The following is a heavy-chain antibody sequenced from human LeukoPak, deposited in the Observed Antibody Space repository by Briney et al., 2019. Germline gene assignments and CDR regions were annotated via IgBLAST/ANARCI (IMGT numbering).Heavy chain of an antibody. V-gene: IGHV3-48*04. CDR2: IDARSGIV. Sequence: GGSLRLSCAASGFTFTMFGMNWVRQAPGKGLEWVSYIDARSGIVYYADSVKGRFTISRDNAKNSLYLQMNSLRAEDTAVYYCARVLAERAEYFQHWGQGTLVTVSS. J-gene: IGHJ1*01. CDR1: GFTFTMFG. CDR3: ARVLAERAEYFQH. D-gene: IGHD1-1*01.